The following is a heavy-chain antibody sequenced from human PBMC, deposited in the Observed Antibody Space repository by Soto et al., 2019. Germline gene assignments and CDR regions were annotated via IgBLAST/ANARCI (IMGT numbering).Heavy chain of an antibody. CDR3: ARGLQLMLNSDAFDI. D-gene: IGHD2-8*01. CDR2: MNPNSGNT. Sequence: QVQLVQSGAEVKKPGASVRVSCKAFGYSFSSYDINWVRQATGQGLEWMGWMNPNSGNTGYAQRLQGRVTMTRNTSISTAYLELSSLRSEDTAVYYCARGLQLMLNSDAFDIWGQGTMVTVS. J-gene: IGHJ3*02. CDR1: GYSFSSYD. V-gene: IGHV1-8*02.